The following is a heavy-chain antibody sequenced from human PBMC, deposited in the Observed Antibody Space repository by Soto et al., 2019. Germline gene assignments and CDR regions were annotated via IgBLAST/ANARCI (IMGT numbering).Heavy chain of an antibody. J-gene: IGHJ4*02. V-gene: IGHV1-18*01. Sequence: QVSLVQSGAEVRKPGASVKVSCKSSGYTLSTYGIAWVRQAPGQGLEWMGMITANNAKISNPQRFEGRGTLTTDASTSTAYMELRTPRSDDTPLYYCARAYCSGANYKWDNTALIYFDLCGQGTLVTVSS. CDR2: ITANNAKI. D-gene: IGHD2-15*01. CDR1: GYTLSTYG. CDR3: ARAYCSGANYKWDNTALIYFDL.